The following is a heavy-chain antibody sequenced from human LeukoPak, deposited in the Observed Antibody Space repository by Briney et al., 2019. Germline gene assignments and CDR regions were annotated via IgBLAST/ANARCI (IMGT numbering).Heavy chain of an antibody. V-gene: IGHV3-23*01. Sequence: PGGSLRLSCAASGFTFSSYAMSWVRQAPGEGLEWVSAISGSGGSTYYADSVKGRFTISRDNSKNTLYLQMNSLRAEDTAVYYCAKSTRRGYGDHEAFDYWGQGTLVTVSS. CDR2: ISGSGGST. CDR3: AKSTRRGYGDHEAFDY. J-gene: IGHJ4*02. D-gene: IGHD4-17*01. CDR1: GFTFSSYA.